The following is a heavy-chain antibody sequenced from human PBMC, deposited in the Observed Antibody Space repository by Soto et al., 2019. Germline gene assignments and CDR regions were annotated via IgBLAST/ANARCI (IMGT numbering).Heavy chain of an antibody. Sequence: PVKVSCKASGGTFSSYAISWVRQAPGQGLEWMGGIIPIFGTANYAQKFQGRVTITADESTSTAYMKLSSLRSEDTAVSYCARGRVVGAAQTYYCGMDVWGQGNRVTVSS. CDR2: IIPIFGTA. V-gene: IGHV1-69*13. CDR3: ARGRVVGAAQTYYCGMDV. D-gene: IGHD2-2*01. J-gene: IGHJ6*02. CDR1: GGTFSSYA.